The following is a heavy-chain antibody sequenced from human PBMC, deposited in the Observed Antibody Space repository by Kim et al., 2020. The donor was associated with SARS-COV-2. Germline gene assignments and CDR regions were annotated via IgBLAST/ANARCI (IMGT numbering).Heavy chain of an antibody. J-gene: IGHJ4*02. CDR3: ANTEDIVATWFDY. Sequence: YADSVKGRFTISRDNSKNTLYLQMNSLRAEDTAVYYCANTEDIVATWFDYWGQGTLVTVSS. D-gene: IGHD5-12*01. V-gene: IGHV3-23*01.